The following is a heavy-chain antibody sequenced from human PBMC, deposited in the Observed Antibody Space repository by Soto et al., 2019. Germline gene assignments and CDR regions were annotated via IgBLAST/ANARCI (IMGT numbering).Heavy chain of an antibody. CDR3: ASNGVVVAATHAFDI. CDR1: GYTFIGYY. CDR2: INPNSGGT. J-gene: IGHJ3*02. D-gene: IGHD2-15*01. V-gene: IGHV1-2*04. Sequence: QVQLVQSGAEVKKPGASVKVSCKASGYTFIGYYMHWVRQAPGQGLEWMGWINPNSGGTNYAQKFQGWVTMTRDTSISTAYMELSRLRSDDTAVYYCASNGVVVAATHAFDIWGQGTMVTVSS.